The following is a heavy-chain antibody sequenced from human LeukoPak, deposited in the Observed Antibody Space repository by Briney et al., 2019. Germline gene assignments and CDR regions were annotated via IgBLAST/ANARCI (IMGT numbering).Heavy chain of an antibody. CDR3: ARFDSNSDIVVVPAAVFDY. V-gene: IGHV1-2*02. J-gene: IGHJ4*02. CDR2: INPNSGGT. Sequence: ASVKVSCKASGNTFTGYYMHWVRQAPGQGLEWMGWINPNSGGTNYAQKFQGRVTMTRDTSISTAYMELSRLRSDDTAVYYCARFDSNSDIVVVPAAVFDYWGQGTLVTVSS. D-gene: IGHD2-2*01. CDR1: GNTFTGYY.